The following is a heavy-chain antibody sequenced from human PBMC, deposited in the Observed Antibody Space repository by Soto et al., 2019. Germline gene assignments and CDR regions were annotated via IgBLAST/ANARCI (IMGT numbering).Heavy chain of an antibody. J-gene: IGHJ3*02. CDR1: GFTFSSYA. CDR3: AKDYIVVVVADAFDI. CDR2: ISGSGGST. V-gene: IGHV3-23*01. Sequence: GGSLRLSCAASGFTFSSYAMSWVRQAPGKGLEWVSTISGSGGSTYYADSVKGRFTISRDNSKNTLYLQMNSLRAEDTAVYYCAKDYIVVVVADAFDIWGQGTMVTVSS. D-gene: IGHD2-15*01.